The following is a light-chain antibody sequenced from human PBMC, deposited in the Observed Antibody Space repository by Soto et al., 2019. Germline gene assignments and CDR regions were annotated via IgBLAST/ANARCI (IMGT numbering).Light chain of an antibody. J-gene: IGKJ2*01. CDR1: QSVLYSSNNKNY. Sequence: DIVMTQSPDSLAVSLGERATINCKSSQSVLYSSNNKNYLAWYQQKPGQPPKLLISWASTRESGVPDRFSGSGSGTDFTLTISSLQAEDEAVYYCQQYYSTPYTFGQGTKLEIK. V-gene: IGKV4-1*01. CDR3: QQYYSTPYT. CDR2: WAS.